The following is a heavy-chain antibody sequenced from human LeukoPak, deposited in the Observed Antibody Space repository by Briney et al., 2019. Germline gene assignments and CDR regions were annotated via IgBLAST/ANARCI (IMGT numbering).Heavy chain of an antibody. CDR2: IYYSGST. CDR1: GGSISSGDYY. CDR3: ARGEGIVVVPAAMKFDP. D-gene: IGHD2-2*01. V-gene: IGHV4-30-4*08. Sequence: SPSQTLSLTCTVSGGSISSGDYYWSWIRQPPGKGLEWIGYIYYSGSTHYNPSLKRRVTKSADTSKNQFSLKLSSVTAADTAVYYCARGEGIVVVPAAMKFDPWGQGTLVTVSS. J-gene: IGHJ5*02.